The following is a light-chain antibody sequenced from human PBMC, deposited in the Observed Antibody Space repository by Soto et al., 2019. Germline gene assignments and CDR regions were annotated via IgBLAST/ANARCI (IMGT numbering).Light chain of an antibody. J-gene: IGKJ4*01. CDR1: QSVSSSY. V-gene: IGKV3-20*01. CDR2: GAS. CDR3: QQYGSLLT. Sequence: EIVLTQSPGTLSLSPGARAPLSGRASQSVSSSYLAWYQQKPGQAPRLLIYGASSRATGIPDRFSGSGSGTDFTLTISRLEPEDFAVYYCQQYGSLLTFGGGTKVDIK.